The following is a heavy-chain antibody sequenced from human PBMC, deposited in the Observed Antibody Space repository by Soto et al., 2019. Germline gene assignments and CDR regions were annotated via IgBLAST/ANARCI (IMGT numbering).Heavy chain of an antibody. CDR3: ARATYYFCSGPSNCLDS. V-gene: IGHV3-53*01. CDR2: IYSGGST. D-gene: IGHD3-10*01. CDR1: GFTVSSNY. Sequence: GGSLRLSCAASGFTVSSNYMSWVRQAPGKGLEWVSVIYSGGSTYYADSVKGRFTISRDNSKNTLYLQMNSLRAEDTAVYYCARATYYFCSGPSNCLDSPGPAPLLTLSS. J-gene: IGHJ5*01.